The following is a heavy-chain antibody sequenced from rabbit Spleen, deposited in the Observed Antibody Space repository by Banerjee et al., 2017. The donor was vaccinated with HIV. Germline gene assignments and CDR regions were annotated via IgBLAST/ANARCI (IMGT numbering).Heavy chain of an antibody. D-gene: IGHD2-1*01. J-gene: IGHJ4*01. CDR3: ARGSATMTLVITGYYLSL. V-gene: IGHV1S40*01. CDR1: GFSCSSSDY. Sequence: QSLEESGGGLVQPEGSLTPTCTASGFSCSSSDYMCWIRQAPGKGLEWIGCIIADSRIYTYYASWAKGRFPISKTSSTAVTLQMTSLTAADTATYFCARGSATMTLVITGYYLSLWGPGTLVTVS. CDR2: IIADSRIYT.